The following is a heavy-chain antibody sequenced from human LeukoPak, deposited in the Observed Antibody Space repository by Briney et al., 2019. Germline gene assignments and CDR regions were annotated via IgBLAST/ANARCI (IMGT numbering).Heavy chain of an antibody. CDR1: GFTFSSYA. Sequence: GGSLRLSCAASGFTFSSYAMSWVRQVPGKGLEWVSALYSAGNTYYADSVKGRFTISRDNSKNTLYLQMDSLRAEDTAVYYCARAVGATIYFDYWGQGTLVTVSS. D-gene: IGHD1-26*01. CDR3: ARAVGATIYFDY. J-gene: IGHJ4*02. CDR2: LYSAGNT. V-gene: IGHV3-66*01.